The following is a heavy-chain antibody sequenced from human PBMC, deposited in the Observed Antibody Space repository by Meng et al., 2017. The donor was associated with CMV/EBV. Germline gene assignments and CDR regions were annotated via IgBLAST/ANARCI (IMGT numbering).Heavy chain of an antibody. CDR1: GYTFTGYY. J-gene: IGHJ6*02. V-gene: IGHV1-2*02. Sequence: ASVKVSCKASGYTFTGYYMHWVRQAPGQGLEWMGWINPNSGGTNYAQKFQGRVTMTRDTSISTAYMELSRLRSDDTAVYYCARGHNYDFWSGYYTGIGEGMDVWGPGTTVTVSS. CDR2: INPNSGGT. D-gene: IGHD3-3*01. CDR3: ARGHNYDFWSGYYTGIGEGMDV.